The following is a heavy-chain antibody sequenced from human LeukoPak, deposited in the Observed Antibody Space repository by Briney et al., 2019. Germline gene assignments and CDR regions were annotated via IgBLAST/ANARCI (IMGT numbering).Heavy chain of an antibody. CDR2: IYYSGST. Sequence: PSETLSHTCTVSGGSISSYYWSWTRQPPGKGLEWIGYIYYSGSTNYNPSLKSRVTISVDTSKNQFSLKLSSVTAADTAVYYCARTASIAAAGTREVYFDYWGQGTLVTVSS. V-gene: IGHV4-59*01. CDR1: GGSISSYY. CDR3: ARTASIAAAGTREVYFDY. J-gene: IGHJ4*02. D-gene: IGHD6-13*01.